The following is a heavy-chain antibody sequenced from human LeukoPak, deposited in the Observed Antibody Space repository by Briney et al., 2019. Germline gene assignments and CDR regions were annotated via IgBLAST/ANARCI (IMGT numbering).Heavy chain of an antibody. CDR1: GFTFSSYG. J-gene: IGHJ3*02. CDR2: IRYDGSNK. V-gene: IGHV3-30*02. CDR3: AVYYDYVWGSPSSAFDI. Sequence: GGSLRLSCAASGFTFSSYGMHWVRQAPGKGLEWVAFIRYDGSNKYYADSVKGRFTISRDNSKNTLYLQMNSLRAEDTAVYYCAVYYDYVWGSPSSAFDIWGQGTMVTVSS. D-gene: IGHD3-16*01.